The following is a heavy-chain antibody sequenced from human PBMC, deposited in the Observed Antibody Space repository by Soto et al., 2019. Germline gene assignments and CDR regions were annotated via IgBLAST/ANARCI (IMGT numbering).Heavy chain of an antibody. D-gene: IGHD4-17*01. CDR1: GGTFSSYA. CDR3: ARYFEGITTETMRYWYFDL. Sequence: QVQLVQSGAEVKKPGSSVKVSCKASGGTFSSYAISWVRQAPGQGLEWMGGIIPIFGTANYAQKFQGRVTITADKSTSTAYMELSSLRSEDTAVYYCARYFEGITTETMRYWYFDLWGRGTLVTVSS. V-gene: IGHV1-69*06. CDR2: IIPIFGTA. J-gene: IGHJ2*01.